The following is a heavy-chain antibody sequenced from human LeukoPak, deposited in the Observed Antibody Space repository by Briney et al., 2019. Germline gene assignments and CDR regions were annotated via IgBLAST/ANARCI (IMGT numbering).Heavy chain of an antibody. J-gene: IGHJ6*02. Sequence: PGGSLRLSCAASGFTFSSYWMSWVRQAPGKGLEWVANIKHDGSEKYYVDSVKGRFTISRDSAKNSLYLQVNSLRAEDTAVYYCASTTISPVGGMDVWGQGTTVTVSS. CDR3: ASTTISPVGGMDV. CDR1: GFTFSSYW. V-gene: IGHV3-7*05. D-gene: IGHD2/OR15-2a*01. CDR2: IKHDGSEK.